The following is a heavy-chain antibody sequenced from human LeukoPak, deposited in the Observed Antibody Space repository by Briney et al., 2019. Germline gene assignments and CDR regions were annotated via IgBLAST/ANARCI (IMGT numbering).Heavy chain of an antibody. CDR1: GGSISSYY. CDR2: IYYSGST. V-gene: IGHV4-59*01. J-gene: IGHJ4*02. D-gene: IGHD6-6*01. CDR3: ARDPYSSSSSYFDY. Sequence: SETLSLTCTVSGGSISSYYWSWIRQAPGKGLEWIGYIYYSGSTNYNPSLKSRVTISVDTSKNQFSLKLSSVTAADTAVYYCARDPYSSSSSYFDYWGRGTLVTVSS.